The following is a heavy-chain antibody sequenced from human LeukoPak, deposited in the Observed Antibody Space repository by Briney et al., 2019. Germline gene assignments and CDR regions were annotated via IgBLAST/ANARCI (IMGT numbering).Heavy chain of an antibody. D-gene: IGHD6-13*01. V-gene: IGHV3-48*04. Sequence: GGSLRLSCAASGFTFSSYAMSWVRQAPGKGLEWVSYISSSGSTIYYADSVKGRFTISRDNAKNSLYLQMNSLRAEDTAVYYCARDKSAAAMYDYWGQGTLVTVSS. J-gene: IGHJ4*02. CDR1: GFTFSSYA. CDR2: ISSSGSTI. CDR3: ARDKSAAAMYDY.